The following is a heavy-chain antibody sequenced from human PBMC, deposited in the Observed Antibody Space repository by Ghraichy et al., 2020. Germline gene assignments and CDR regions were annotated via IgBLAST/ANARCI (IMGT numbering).Heavy chain of an antibody. CDR3: ASSSMVVPGHNWFDP. D-gene: IGHD2-21*02. CDR2: ITSSAAM. V-gene: IGHV3-48*02. Sequence: GSLRLSCVASEFTFSSYNMNWVRQAPGKGLEWVSLITSSAAMYYAGSVKGRFTISRDNAKNSLYLQMNSLRDEDTAVYYCASSSMVVPGHNWFDPWGQGTLVTVSS. J-gene: IGHJ5*02. CDR1: EFTFSSYN.